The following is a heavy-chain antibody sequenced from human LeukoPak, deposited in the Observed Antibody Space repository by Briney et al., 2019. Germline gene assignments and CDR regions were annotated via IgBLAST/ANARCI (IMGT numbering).Heavy chain of an antibody. CDR1: GFIFGNYW. CDR3: ARWRWAQSVFDY. CDR2: IKHNTSNK. J-gene: IGHJ4*02. D-gene: IGHD5-24*01. V-gene: IGHV3-7*01. Sequence: PGGSLRLSCEASGFIFGNYWMGWVRQAPGKGLEWLAHIKHNTSNKEYVDSVKGRFTISRDNAKNSLYLQMNSLRVEDTAVYYCARWRWAQSVFDYWCQGPRVTVSA.